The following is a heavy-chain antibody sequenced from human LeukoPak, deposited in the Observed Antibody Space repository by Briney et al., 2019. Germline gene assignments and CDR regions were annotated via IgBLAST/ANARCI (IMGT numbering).Heavy chain of an antibody. Sequence: ASVKVSCKASGYTFTSYGISWVRQAPGQGLEWMGWISAYNGNTNYAQKLQGRVTMTTDTSRSTAYMELRSLRSDDTAVYYCARLTPYDSSGYYADYWGQGTLVTVSS. CDR1: GYTFTSYG. D-gene: IGHD3-22*01. V-gene: IGHV1-18*01. J-gene: IGHJ4*02. CDR3: ARLTPYDSSGYYADY. CDR2: ISAYNGNT.